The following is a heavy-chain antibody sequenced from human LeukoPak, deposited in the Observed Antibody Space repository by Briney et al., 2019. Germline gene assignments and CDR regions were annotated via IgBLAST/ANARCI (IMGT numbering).Heavy chain of an antibody. CDR2: IYSGGST. J-gene: IGHJ4*02. CDR3: ARDDIAAAGNIDY. D-gene: IGHD6-13*01. Sequence: GGSLRLSCAASGFTVSSNYMSWVRLAPGKGLEWVSVIYSGGSTYYADSVKGRFTISRDNSKNTLYLQMNSLRAEDTAVYYCARDDIAAAGNIDYWGQGTLVTVSS. V-gene: IGHV3-66*02. CDR1: GFTVSSNY.